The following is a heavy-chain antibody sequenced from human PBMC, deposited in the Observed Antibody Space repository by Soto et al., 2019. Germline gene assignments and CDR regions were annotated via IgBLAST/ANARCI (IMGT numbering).Heavy chain of an antibody. V-gene: IGHV4-31*03. CDR1: GGSISSGGYY. Sequence: QVQLQESGPGLVKASQTLSLTCNVSGGSISSGGYYWTWIRQHPGKGLEWIGNIHHSGSTFYNPSLKSRVSISVDTSKNPLSLKLSSVTAADTAVYFCVRGVLSWGQGTLVTVSS. J-gene: IGHJ1*01. CDR2: IHHSGST. D-gene: IGHD3-10*01. CDR3: VRGVLS.